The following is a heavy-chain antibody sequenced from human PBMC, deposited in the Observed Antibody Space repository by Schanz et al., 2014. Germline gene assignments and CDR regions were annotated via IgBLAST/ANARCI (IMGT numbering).Heavy chain of an antibody. CDR1: GNTLSAYY. D-gene: IGHD4-17*01. Sequence: QVQLVQSGADVKKPGASVKVSCKASGNTLSAYYIHWIRQAPGQGLEWMGWIDPNSGGTNYAQKFQGRVTMTSDTSITTVYMEVNSLTSDDTAVYFCARDPYGKNSGDFDYWGQGTLVTVSS. V-gene: IGHV1-2*02. J-gene: IGHJ4*02. CDR3: ARDPYGKNSGDFDY. CDR2: IDPNSGGT.